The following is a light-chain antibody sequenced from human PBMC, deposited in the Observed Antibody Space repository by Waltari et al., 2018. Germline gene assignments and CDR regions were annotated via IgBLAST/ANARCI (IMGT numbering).Light chain of an antibody. CDR3: FLSYSGAVI. CDR2: DTS. CDR1: TGAVTSGHY. V-gene: IGLV7-46*01. Sequence: QAVVTQEPSLTVSLGGTVTLTCGSSTGAVTSGHYPYWFQQKPGQAPRTLVYDTSNKHSWTPAPFSGSLLGGKAALTLAGAQPEDGANYYCFLSYSGAVIFGGGTKLTVL. J-gene: IGLJ2*01.